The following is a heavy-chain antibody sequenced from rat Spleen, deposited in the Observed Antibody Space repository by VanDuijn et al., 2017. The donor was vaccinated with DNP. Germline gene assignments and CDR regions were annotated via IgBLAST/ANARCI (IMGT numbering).Heavy chain of an antibody. J-gene: IGHJ2*01. D-gene: IGHD5-1*01. CDR1: GYSITSNHK. CDR3: AIQLGVFDY. CDR2: IDSAGST. Sequence: EVQLQESGPGLVKPSQSLSLTCSVTGYSITSNHKWTWIRKFPGNELEWMGYIDSAGSTNYNPSLKSRFSLTRDTSKNQFFLQVDSVRNEDTATYYCAIQLGVFDYWGQGVMVIVSS. V-gene: IGHV3-3*01.